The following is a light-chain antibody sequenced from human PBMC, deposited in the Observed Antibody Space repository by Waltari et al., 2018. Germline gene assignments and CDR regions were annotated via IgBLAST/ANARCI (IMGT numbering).Light chain of an antibody. V-gene: IGLV1-51*01. CDR1: SSHIGNYF. Sequence: QSVLTQPPSVSAAPGQKVTISCSGGSSHIGNYFVSWYHQLPGATPKLLIYDNNKRPSGIPDRFSASKSGTSATLDITGLQIGDEADYYCATWDNSLTAVVFGRGTKLTVL. CDR2: DNN. J-gene: IGLJ2*01. CDR3: ATWDNSLTAVV.